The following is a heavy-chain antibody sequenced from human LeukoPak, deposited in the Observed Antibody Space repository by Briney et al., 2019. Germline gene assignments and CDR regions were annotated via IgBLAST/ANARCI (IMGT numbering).Heavy chain of an antibody. CDR2: IIPIFGTA. CDR1: GGTFSSYA. CDR3: ARESPSSIAVAGTYFDY. V-gene: IGHV1-69*05. J-gene: IGHJ4*02. Sequence: SVKVPCKASGGTFSSYAISWVRQAPGQGLEWMGGIIPIFGTANYAQKFQGRVTITTDESTSTAYMELSSLRSEVTAVYYCARESPSSIAVAGTYFDYWGQGTLVTVSS. D-gene: IGHD6-19*01.